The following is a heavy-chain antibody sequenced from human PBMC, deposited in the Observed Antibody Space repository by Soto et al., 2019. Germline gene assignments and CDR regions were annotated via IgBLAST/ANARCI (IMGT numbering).Heavy chain of an antibody. Sequence: ASVKVSCKASGYTFTSYYMHWVRQAPGQGLEWMGIINPSGGSTSYAQKFQGRVTITADESTSTAYMELSSLRSEDTAVYYCARGPSPAHYGMDVWGQGTTVTVSS. V-gene: IGHV1-46*01. D-gene: IGHD2-2*01. CDR2: INPSGGST. CDR3: ARGPSPAHYGMDV. CDR1: GYTFTSYY. J-gene: IGHJ6*02.